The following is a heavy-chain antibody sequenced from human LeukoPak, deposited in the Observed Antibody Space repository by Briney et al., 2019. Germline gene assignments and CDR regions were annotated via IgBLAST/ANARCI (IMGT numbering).Heavy chain of an antibody. CDR1: GFTVSSNY. CDR3: ARVGLDNTGWHISWFDP. V-gene: IGHV3-11*01. CDR2: ITTNGAST. D-gene: IGHD6-19*01. J-gene: IGHJ5*02. Sequence: GGSLRLSRAASGFTVSSNYMSWVRQAPGKGLEWISYITTNGASTYYANSVKGRFTISRDNAQNSLFLQMNSLRAEDTAIYYCARVGLDNTGWHISWFDPWGQGTLVTVSS.